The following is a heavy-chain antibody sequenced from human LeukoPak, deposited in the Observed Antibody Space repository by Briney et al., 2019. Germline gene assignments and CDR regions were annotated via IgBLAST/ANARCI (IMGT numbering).Heavy chain of an antibody. V-gene: IGHV3-74*01. CDR1: GFTFSNYW. CDR3: ARGGFTGTSCPYFDY. Sequence: GSLRLSCAASGFTFSNYWMHWVRQAPGKGLVWVSRISSDESSTTYADSVKGRFTISRDNAKNTLYLKMTTLRAEDTAIYFCARGGFTGTSCPYFDYWGQGTLVTVSS. CDR2: ISSDESST. J-gene: IGHJ4*02. D-gene: IGHD2-2*01.